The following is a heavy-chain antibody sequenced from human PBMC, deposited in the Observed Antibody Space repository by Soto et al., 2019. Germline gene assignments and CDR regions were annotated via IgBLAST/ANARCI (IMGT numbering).Heavy chain of an antibody. D-gene: IGHD4-17*01. V-gene: IGHV4-59*01. CDR1: GGSISSYY. CDR2: IYYSGST. J-gene: IGHJ6*02. CDR3: ARVTTTVKYYYYGMDA. Sequence: SETLSLTCTVSGGSISSYYWSWIRQPPGKGLEWIGYIYYSGSTNYNPSLKSRVTISVDTSKNQFSLKLSSVTAADTAVYYCARVTTTVKYYYYGMDAWGQGTTVTVSS.